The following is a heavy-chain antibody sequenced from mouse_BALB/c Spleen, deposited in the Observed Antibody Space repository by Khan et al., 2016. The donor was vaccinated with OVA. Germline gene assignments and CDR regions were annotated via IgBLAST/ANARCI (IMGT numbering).Heavy chain of an antibody. CDR3: APVGTSSVAFAY. CDR2: IYPFNDDT. D-gene: IGHD1-1*02. CDR1: GYTFTSYV. Sequence: MQLEESGPELVKPGASVKMSCKAAGYTFTSYVMHWVKQKPGLGLEWIGYIYPFNDDTKYNEKFIGKATLTSDKSYSTAYMELSSLTSEDSAVYYCAPVGTSSVAFAYWGQGTLVTVSA. J-gene: IGHJ3*01. V-gene: IGHV1S136*01.